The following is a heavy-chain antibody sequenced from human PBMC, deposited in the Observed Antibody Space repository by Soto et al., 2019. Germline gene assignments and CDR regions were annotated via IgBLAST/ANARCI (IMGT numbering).Heavy chain of an antibody. CDR2: LSSNGGNT. CDR3: AKYSGSYYSFEF. V-gene: IGHV3-23*01. Sequence: EVQLLESGGGSVQPGGSLRLSCAASGFTFSSYAMSWVRQAPGKGLEWVSSLSSNGGNTYYADSVKGRFIISRDNSRNTLFLQMNSLRAEDTAVYYCAKYSGSYYSFEFWGQGTLVIVSS. CDR1: GFTFSSYA. D-gene: IGHD1-26*01. J-gene: IGHJ4*02.